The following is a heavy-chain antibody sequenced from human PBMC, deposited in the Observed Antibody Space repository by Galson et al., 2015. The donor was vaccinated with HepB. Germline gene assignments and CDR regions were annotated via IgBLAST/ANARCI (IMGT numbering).Heavy chain of an antibody. Sequence: SLRLSCAASAFSFSSFGMNWFRQAPGKGPEWISYIGPSGSARKYADSVKGRFTISRDNAKNSLYLEMNSLRDEDKAVYYCARDPYGAGNCWGQGTLVTVSS. J-gene: IGHJ4*02. V-gene: IGHV3-48*02. CDR3: ARDPYGAGNC. CDR2: IGPSGSAR. CDR1: AFSFSSFG. D-gene: IGHD3-10*01.